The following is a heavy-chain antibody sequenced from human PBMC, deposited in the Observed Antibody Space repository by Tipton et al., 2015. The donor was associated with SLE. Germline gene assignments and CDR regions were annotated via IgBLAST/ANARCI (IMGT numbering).Heavy chain of an antibody. CDR3: ARDYGDYEVY. CDR2: IYTSGST. D-gene: IGHD4-17*01. V-gene: IGHV4-4*07. J-gene: IGHJ4*02. CDR1: GGSISSYY. Sequence: LRLSCTVSGGSISSYYWSWIRQPAGKGLEWIGRIYTSGSTNYNPSLKSRATMSVDTSKNQFSLKLSSVTAADTAVYYCARDYGDYEVYWGQGTLVTVSS.